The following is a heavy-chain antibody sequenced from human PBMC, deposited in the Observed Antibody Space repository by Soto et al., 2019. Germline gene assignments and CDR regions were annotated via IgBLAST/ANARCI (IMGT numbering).Heavy chain of an antibody. CDR2: ISAYNGNT. CDR1: GYTFTSYG. D-gene: IGHD3-16*01. CDR3: ARDLLDYDYIWGSGIESNWFDP. V-gene: IGHV1-18*01. Sequence: GASVKVCCKASGYTFTSYGRRWVRQAHGKGLEWMGWISAYNGNTNYAQKLQGRVTMTTDTSTSTAYMELRSLRSDDTAVYYCARDLLDYDYIWGSGIESNWFDPWGQGTLVTVSS. J-gene: IGHJ5*02.